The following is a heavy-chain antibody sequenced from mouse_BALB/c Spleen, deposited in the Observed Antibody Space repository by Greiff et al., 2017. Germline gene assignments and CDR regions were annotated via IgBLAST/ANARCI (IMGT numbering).Heavy chain of an antibody. V-gene: IGHV14-3*02. CDR3: ARGEGYDEGYAMDY. J-gene: IGHJ4*01. D-gene: IGHD2-2*01. Sequence: EVQLQQSGAELVKPGASVKLSCTASGFNIKDTYMHWVKQRPEQGLEWIGRIDPANGNTKYDPKFQGKATITADTSSNTAYLQLSSLTSEDTAVYYCARGEGYDEGYAMDYWGQGTSVTVSS. CDR2: IDPANGNT. CDR1: GFNIKDTY.